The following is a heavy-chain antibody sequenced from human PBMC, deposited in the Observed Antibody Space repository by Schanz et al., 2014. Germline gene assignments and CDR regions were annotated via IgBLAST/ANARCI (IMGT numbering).Heavy chain of an antibody. J-gene: IGHJ4*02. D-gene: IGHD2-21*02. Sequence: QVQLVESGGGLVKPGRSLRLSCGASGFTFSDYGTHWVRQAPGKGLEWVAFISYDGSFEDYLDSVKGRFTISRDNSKNTLYLQMSSLRGEDTAVYYCAKDLEPQCGGDCPLTWGQGTLVTVSS. CDR2: ISYDGSFE. CDR3: AKDLEPQCGGDCPLT. CDR1: GFTFSDYG. V-gene: IGHV3-30*18.